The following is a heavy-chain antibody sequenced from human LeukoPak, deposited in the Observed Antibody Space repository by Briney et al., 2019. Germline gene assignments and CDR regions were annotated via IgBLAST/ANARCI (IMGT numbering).Heavy chain of an antibody. CDR3: AKDQYYYDSSGYFAFDI. CDR2: ISGSGGST. Sequence: GGSLRLSCAASGFTFSSYAMNWVRQAPGKGLEWVSAISGSGGSTYYADSVKGRFTISRDNSKNTLYLQMNSLRAEDTAVYYCAKDQYYYDSSGYFAFDIWGQGTMVTVSS. D-gene: IGHD3-22*01. V-gene: IGHV3-23*01. CDR1: GFTFSSYA. J-gene: IGHJ3*02.